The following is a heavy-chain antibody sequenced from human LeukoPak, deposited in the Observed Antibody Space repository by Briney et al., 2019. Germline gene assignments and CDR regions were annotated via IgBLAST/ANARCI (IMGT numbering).Heavy chain of an antibody. D-gene: IGHD6-13*01. V-gene: IGHV4-4*07. CDR1: GGSISSYY. CDR2: LYSSGST. J-gene: IGHJ4*02. Sequence: SETLSLTCTVSGGSISSYYWSWIRQPAGKGLEWIGRLYSSGSTNYNPSLKSRVTVSVDTSKNQFSLKLRSVTAADTAVYYCARDSGYHVDYWGQGTLVTVSS. CDR3: ARDSGYHVDY.